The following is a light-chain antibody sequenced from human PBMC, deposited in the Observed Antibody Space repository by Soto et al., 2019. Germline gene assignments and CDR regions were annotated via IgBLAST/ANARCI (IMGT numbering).Light chain of an antibody. CDR2: WAS. CDR1: QSVLFSSNNKSY. CDR3: QQYFSNPKT. Sequence: DIVMTQSPDSLAVSLGERATINCKSSQSVLFSSNNKSYLAWYQQKPGQPPKALIYWASTRESGVPDRFSGSGSETDFTLTISSLQAEDVAVYHCQQYFSNPKTFGQGTKVEIK. V-gene: IGKV4-1*01. J-gene: IGKJ1*01.